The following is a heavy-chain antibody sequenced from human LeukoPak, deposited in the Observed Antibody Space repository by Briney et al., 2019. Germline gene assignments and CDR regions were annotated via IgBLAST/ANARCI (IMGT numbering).Heavy chain of an antibody. Sequence: PSETLSLTCTVSGGSISSHYWSWIRQPPGKGLEWIGYIYYSGSTNYNPSLKSRVTISVDTSKNQFSLKLSSVTAADTAVYYCARGRPMLDHPFFAVTPPYYYYYMDVWGKGTTVTVSS. CDR1: GGSISSHY. V-gene: IGHV4-59*11. D-gene: IGHD4-17*01. CDR3: ARGRPMLDHPFFAVTPPYYYYYMDV. CDR2: IYYSGST. J-gene: IGHJ6*03.